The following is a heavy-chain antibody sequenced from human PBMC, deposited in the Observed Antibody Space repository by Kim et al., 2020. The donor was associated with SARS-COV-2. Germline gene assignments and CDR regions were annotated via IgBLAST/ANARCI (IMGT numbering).Heavy chain of an antibody. CDR1: GYTFTGYY. V-gene: IGHV1-2*02. Sequence: ASVKVSCKASGYTFTGYYMHWVRQAPGQGLEWMGWINPNSGGTNYAQKFQGRVTMTRDTSISTAYMELSRLRSDDTAVYYCASRITGTNYYYGMDVWGQGTTVTVSS. J-gene: IGHJ6*02. CDR2: INPNSGGT. CDR3: ASRITGTNYYYGMDV. D-gene: IGHD1-20*01.